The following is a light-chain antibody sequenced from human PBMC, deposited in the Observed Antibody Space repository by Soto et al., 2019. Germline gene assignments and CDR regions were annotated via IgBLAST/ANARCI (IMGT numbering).Light chain of an antibody. CDR3: SSYAGSNNVV. CDR1: SSDVGGYNY. J-gene: IGLJ2*01. Sequence: QSALTQPPSASGSPGQSVTISCTGTSSDVGGYNYVSWYQQHPGKAPKLMIYEVSKRPSGVPDRFSGSKSGNTAPLTVSGLKADDEADYYCSSYAGSNNVVFGGGTKLTVL. CDR2: EVS. V-gene: IGLV2-8*01.